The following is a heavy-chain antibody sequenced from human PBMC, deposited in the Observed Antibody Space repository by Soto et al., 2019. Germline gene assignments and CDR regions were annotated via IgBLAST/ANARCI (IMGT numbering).Heavy chain of an antibody. V-gene: IGHV6-1*01. Sequence: PSQTLSXTCAISGDXVSSNSAAWNWIRQSPSRGLEWLGRTYYRSKWYNDYAVSVKSRITINPDTSKNQFSLQLNSVTPEDTAVYYCARDPRYNWNDGWFDPWGQGTLVTVSS. CDR2: TYYRSKWYN. D-gene: IGHD1-1*01. J-gene: IGHJ5*02. CDR3: ARDPRYNWNDGWFDP. CDR1: GDXVSSNSAA.